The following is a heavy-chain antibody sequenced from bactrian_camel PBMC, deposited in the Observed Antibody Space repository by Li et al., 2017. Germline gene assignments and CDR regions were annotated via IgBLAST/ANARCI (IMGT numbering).Heavy chain of an antibody. CDR1: GYSDGC. CDR3: AAGRRMLTCVWNY. Sequence: HVQLVESGGGSVQAGQSLRLSCVASGYSDGCMGWYRQAPGKERELVSTIRPDGTTTYTDSVKGRFIISHDNAKNTLYLQMNKLNAEDTAVYTCAAGRRMLTCVWNYWGQGTQVTVS. D-gene: IGHD1*01. CDR2: IRPDGTT. V-gene: IGHV3S53*01. J-gene: IGHJ4*01.